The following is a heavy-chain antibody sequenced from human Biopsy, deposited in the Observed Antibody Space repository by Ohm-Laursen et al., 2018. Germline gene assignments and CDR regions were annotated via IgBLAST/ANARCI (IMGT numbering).Heavy chain of an antibody. V-gene: IGHV3-21*01. CDR3: ARVRLVRKIIAQPGDY. D-gene: IGHD3-10*01. Sequence: SLRLSRAASGSTFCDYSMNWVRQAPGQGLEWVSSISSSISYIYYADSVKGRFTVSRDNAKNSLYLQMNSLRAEDTAVYYCARVRLVRKIIAQPGDYWGQGTLVTVSS. J-gene: IGHJ4*02. CDR1: GSTFCDYS. CDR2: ISSSISYI.